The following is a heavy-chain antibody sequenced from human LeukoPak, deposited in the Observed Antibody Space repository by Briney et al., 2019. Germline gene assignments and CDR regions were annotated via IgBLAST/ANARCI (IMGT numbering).Heavy chain of an antibody. Sequence: SETLSLTCAVYGGSFSGYYWSWIRQPPGKGLEWIGEINHSGSTNYNPSLKSRVTISVDTSKNQFSLKLSSVTAADTAVYYCARRGRVAGSFDYWGQGTLVTVSS. CDR1: GGSFSGYY. D-gene: IGHD6-19*01. CDR2: INHSGST. V-gene: IGHV4-34*01. CDR3: ARRGRVAGSFDY. J-gene: IGHJ4*02.